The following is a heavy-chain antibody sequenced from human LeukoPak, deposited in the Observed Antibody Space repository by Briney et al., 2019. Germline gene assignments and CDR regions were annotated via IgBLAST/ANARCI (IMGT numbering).Heavy chain of an antibody. CDR1: GGSFSGYY. V-gene: IGHV4-34*01. Sequence: SETLSLTCAVYGGSFSGYYWNWIRQPPGKGLEWIGEINHSGNTNYNPSLKSRVTMSVDTSKNQFSLRLSSVTAADTAVYYCARDIYGGHDYWGQGTLLTVSS. J-gene: IGHJ4*02. D-gene: IGHD2-21*01. CDR2: INHSGNT. CDR3: ARDIYGGHDY.